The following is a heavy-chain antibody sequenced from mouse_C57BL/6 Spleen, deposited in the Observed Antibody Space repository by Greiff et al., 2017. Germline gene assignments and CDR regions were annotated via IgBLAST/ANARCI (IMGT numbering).Heavy chain of an antibody. CDR1: GYTFTSYT. D-gene: IGHD1-1*01. V-gene: IGHV1-4*01. CDR3: ARGAFITTVVAPLDS. Sequence: VQLQQSGAELARPGASVKMSCKASGYTFTSYTMHWVKQRPGQGLEWIGYINPSSGYTKYNQKFKDKATLTADKSSSTAYMQLSSLTSEDSAVYFCARGAFITTVVAPLDSWGQGTTLTASS. CDR2: INPSSGYT. J-gene: IGHJ2*01.